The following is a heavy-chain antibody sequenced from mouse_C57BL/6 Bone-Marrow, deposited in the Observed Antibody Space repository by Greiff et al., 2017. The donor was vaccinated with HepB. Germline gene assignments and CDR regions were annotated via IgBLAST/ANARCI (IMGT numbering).Heavy chain of an antibody. Sequence: QVQLQQPGAELVKPGASVKLSCKASGYTFTSYWMHWVKQRPGQGLEWIGMIHPNSGSTNYNEKFKSKATLTVDKSSSTAYMQLSSLTSEDSAVYYCAPITTVVDYYAMDYWGQGTSVTVSS. D-gene: IGHD1-1*01. V-gene: IGHV1-64*01. CDR2: IHPNSGST. CDR1: GYTFTSYW. J-gene: IGHJ4*01. CDR3: APITTVVDYYAMDY.